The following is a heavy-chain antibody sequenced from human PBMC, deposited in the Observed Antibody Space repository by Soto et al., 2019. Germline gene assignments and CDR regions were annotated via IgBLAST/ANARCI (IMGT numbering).Heavy chain of an antibody. J-gene: IGHJ6*02. V-gene: IGHV4-39*01. CDR1: GDSIRSSSY. CDR3: RRSSRYSTDV. CDR2: IYSTGNT. Sequence: SETLSLTCTVSGDSIRSSSYWGWIRQPPGKGLEWIGSIYSTGNTYYNPSLNSQVTISVDTSKNQFSLNVISVTAADTAVYYCRRSSRYSTDVWGQGTKVTSP. D-gene: IGHD6-13*01.